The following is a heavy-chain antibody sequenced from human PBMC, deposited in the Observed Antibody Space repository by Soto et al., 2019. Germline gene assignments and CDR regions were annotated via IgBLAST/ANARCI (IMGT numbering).Heavy chain of an antibody. CDR3: TSRSEQDDDGYYDSFDY. J-gene: IGHJ4*02. D-gene: IGHD3-22*01. Sequence: GVSLRLSFAASGYTLNVSPFHWFRQAFGNGLEWVGRIRSKPNNYATEYAASVKGRFTISRDDSKNTAYLQMNSLKTEDTAVYYCTSRSEQDDDGYYDSFDYWGQRTLVSVSS. V-gene: IGHV3-73*01. CDR2: IRSKPNNYAT. CDR1: GYTLNVSP.